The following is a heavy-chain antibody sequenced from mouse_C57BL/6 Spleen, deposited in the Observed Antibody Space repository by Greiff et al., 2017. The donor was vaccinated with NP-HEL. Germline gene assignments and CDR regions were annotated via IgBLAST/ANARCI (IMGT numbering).Heavy chain of an antibody. CDR1: GYAFSSSW. CDR3: ARGLGGGEGY. CDR2: IYPGDGDT. D-gene: IGHD4-1*01. J-gene: IGHJ4*01. Sequence: VKLQQSGPELVKPGASVKISCKASGYAFSSSWMNWVKQRPGKGLEWIGRIYPGDGDTNYNGKFKGKATLTADKSSSAAYMQRSSLTSEDSAVYCFARGLGGGEGYWGQGTSVTVSS. V-gene: IGHV1-82*01.